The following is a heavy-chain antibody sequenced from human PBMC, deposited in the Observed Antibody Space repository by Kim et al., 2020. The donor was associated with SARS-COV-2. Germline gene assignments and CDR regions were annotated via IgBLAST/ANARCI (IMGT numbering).Heavy chain of an antibody. V-gene: IGHV3-33*01. D-gene: IGHD1-20*01. CDR3: AREYSWTPYYYYYFGMDV. CDR2: IWYDGSNK. J-gene: IGHJ6*02. CDR1: GFTFSSYG. Sequence: GGSLRLSCAASGFTFSSYGMHWVRQAPGKGLEWVAVIWYDGSNKYYAESVKGRFTISRDNSKNTLYLQMNSLRAEDTAVYYCAREYSWTPYYYYYFGMDVWCQGTTVTVA.